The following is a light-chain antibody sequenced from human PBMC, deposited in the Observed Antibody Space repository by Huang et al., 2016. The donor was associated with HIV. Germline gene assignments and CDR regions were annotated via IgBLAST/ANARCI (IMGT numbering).Light chain of an antibody. V-gene: IGKV3-11*01. J-gene: IGKJ5*01. CDR3: QQRKYWPPIT. CDR1: QSVNSY. CDR2: DAS. Sequence: ETVLTQSPATLSLSPGERATLSCRASQSVNSYVAWYQQKPGQTPRLLIYDASNRTTVIPARFRGSGCGTDFTLTISSLEPEDFAVYYCQQRKYWPPITFGQGTRLEIK.